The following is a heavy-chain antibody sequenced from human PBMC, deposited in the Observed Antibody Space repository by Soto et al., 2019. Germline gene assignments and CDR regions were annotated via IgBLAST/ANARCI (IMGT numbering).Heavy chain of an antibody. J-gene: IGHJ5*02. D-gene: IGHD2-15*01. CDR2: IWYDGSNK. CDR3: ARDHTEYCTGGGCYWLVP. Sequence: QVQLGESGGGVVQPGRSLRLSCAASGFTFSSYGMHWVRQAPGKGLSLVAVIWYDGSNKDYADSVKGRFTISRDNSKNTLYMQMTSMRAEDTDVYSGARDHTEYCTGGGCYWLVPRGHSALVALAS. CDR1: GFTFSSYG. V-gene: IGHV3-33*01.